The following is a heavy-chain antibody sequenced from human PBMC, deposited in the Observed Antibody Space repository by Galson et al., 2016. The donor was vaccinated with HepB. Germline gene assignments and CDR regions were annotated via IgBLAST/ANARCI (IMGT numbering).Heavy chain of an antibody. CDR3: GRGSSGDVYNFGAY. Sequence: SLRLSCAASGLTLNNFVINWIRQAPGKGLEWVSGISVRGDHVYYADSVKGRLTIYRENSKNTVYLQMNSLRAEDTAVYYCGRGSSGDVYNFGAYWGQGTRVTVSS. CDR1: GLTLNNFV. V-gene: IGHV3-23*01. CDR2: ISVRGDHV. D-gene: IGHD5-24*01. J-gene: IGHJ4*02.